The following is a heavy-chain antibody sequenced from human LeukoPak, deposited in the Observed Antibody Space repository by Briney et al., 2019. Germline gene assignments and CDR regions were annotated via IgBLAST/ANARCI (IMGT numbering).Heavy chain of an antibody. Sequence: GASLKISCKGSGYSFTSYWIGWVRRMPGKGLEWMGIIYPGDSDTRYSPSFQVQVTISADKSISTAYLQWSSLKASDTAMYYCARPAGYYDSSGYYNVYYFDYWGQGTLVTVSS. CDR3: ARPAGYYDSSGYYNVYYFDY. D-gene: IGHD3-22*01. J-gene: IGHJ4*02. CDR1: GYSFTSYW. V-gene: IGHV5-51*01. CDR2: IYPGDSDT.